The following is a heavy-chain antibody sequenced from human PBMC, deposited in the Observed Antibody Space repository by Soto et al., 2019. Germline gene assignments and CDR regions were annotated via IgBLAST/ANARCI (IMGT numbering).Heavy chain of an antibody. CDR3: ASDPRGYGTIDY. V-gene: IGHV4-30-4*01. CDR1: GGSISSGDSY. J-gene: IGHJ4*02. Sequence: QVQLQESGPGLVKPSQTLSLTCTVSGGSISSGDSYWSWLRQPPGKGLEWIGYIYYSGSTYYNPSLKRRVTISVHPSQTQFSLKLSSVTAADTAVYYCASDPRGYGTIDYWGQGTLVTVSS. CDR2: IYYSGST. D-gene: IGHD5-12*01.